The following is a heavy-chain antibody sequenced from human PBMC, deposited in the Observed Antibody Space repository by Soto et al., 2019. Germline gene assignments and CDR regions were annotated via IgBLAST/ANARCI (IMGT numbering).Heavy chain of an antibody. CDR1: GYTFSNYG. CDR3: ARVPSSSWYSSYYYYGMDV. Sequence: ASVKVSCKASGYTFSNYGISWVRQAPGQGLEWMGGIIPIFGTANYAQKFQGRVTITADESTSTAYMELSSLRSEDTVVYYCARVPSSSWYSSYYYYGMDVWGQGTTVTVSS. V-gene: IGHV1-69*13. CDR2: IIPIFGTA. J-gene: IGHJ6*02. D-gene: IGHD6-13*01.